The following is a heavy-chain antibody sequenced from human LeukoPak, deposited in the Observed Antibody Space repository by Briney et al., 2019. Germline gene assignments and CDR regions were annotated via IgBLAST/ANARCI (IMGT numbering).Heavy chain of an antibody. J-gene: IGHJ6*02. D-gene: IGHD3-9*01. CDR2: ISSSSSYI. CDR1: GFTFNYYA. V-gene: IGHV3-21*04. CDR3: VFDILTGYSPGDYYYGMDI. Sequence: GGSLRLSCAASGFTFNYYAMSWVRQAPGKGLEWVSSISSSSSYIYYADSVKGRFTISRDNAKNSLYLQMNSLRAEDTAVYYCVFDILTGYSPGDYYYGMDIWGQGTTVTVSS.